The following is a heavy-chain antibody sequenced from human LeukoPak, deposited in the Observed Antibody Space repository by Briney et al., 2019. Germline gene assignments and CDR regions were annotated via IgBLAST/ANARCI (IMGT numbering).Heavy chain of an antibody. D-gene: IGHD3-16*01. CDR1: GFTFSSYA. Sequence: GGSLRLSCAASGFTFSSYAMSWVRQAPGKGLEWVSAISGSGGSTYYADSVKGRFTISRDNSKNTLYLQMNSLRSEDTAVYCCARGVGDSGDYWGQGTLVTVSS. J-gene: IGHJ4*02. CDR2: ISGSGGST. V-gene: IGHV3-23*01. CDR3: ARGVGDSGDY.